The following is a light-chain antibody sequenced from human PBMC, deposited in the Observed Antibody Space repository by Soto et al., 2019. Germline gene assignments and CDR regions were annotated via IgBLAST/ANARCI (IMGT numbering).Light chain of an antibody. Sequence: DVVMTQSPLSLPVTLGQPASISCRSSQSLVYSDGNTYLNWFQQRPGQSPRRLIYKVSNRDSGVPDRFSGSGSVTDFTLKISRVEAEDVGVYYFMQVTHWPPTFGGGTKVEIK. CDR2: KVS. CDR1: QSLVYSDGNTY. CDR3: MQVTHWPPT. J-gene: IGKJ4*01. V-gene: IGKV2-30*01.